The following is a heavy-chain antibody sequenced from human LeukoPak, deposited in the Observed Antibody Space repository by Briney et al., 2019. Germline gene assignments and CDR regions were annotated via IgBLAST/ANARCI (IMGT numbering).Heavy chain of an antibody. CDR2: INPNSGGT. CDR3: ARGGITGTTRGPTRLNDAFDI. CDR1: GCTFTGYY. V-gene: IGHV1-2*04. J-gene: IGHJ3*02. Sequence: VASVKVSCKASGCTFTGYYMHWVRQAPGQGLEWMGWINPNSGGTNYAQKFQGWVTMTRDTSISTAYMELSRLRSDDTAVYYCARGGITGTTRGPTRLNDAFDIWGQGTMVTVSS. D-gene: IGHD1-20*01.